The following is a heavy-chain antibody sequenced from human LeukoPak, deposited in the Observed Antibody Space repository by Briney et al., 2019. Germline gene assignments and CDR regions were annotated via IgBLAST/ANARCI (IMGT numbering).Heavy chain of an antibody. CDR1: GFTFSDHY. V-gene: IGHV3-72*01. J-gene: IGHJ5*02. Sequence: GETLRLSCAASGFTFSDHYMDWVRQAPGKGLEWVGRTRNKANSYTTEYAASVKGRFTISRDDSKNSLYLQMNSLKTEDTAVYYCARVRGDNWFDPWGQGTLVTVSS. CDR3: ARVRGDNWFDP. CDR2: TRNKANSYTT.